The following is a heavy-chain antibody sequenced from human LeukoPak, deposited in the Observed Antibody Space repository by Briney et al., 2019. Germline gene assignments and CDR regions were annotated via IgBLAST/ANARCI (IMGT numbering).Heavy chain of an antibody. D-gene: IGHD5-18*01. J-gene: IGHJ5*02. Sequence: QAGGSLRLSCAASGFTFSSYWMHWVRQAPGKGLVWVSRINSDGSSTSYADSVKSRFTISRDNAKNTLYLQMNSLRAEDTAVYYCARDLLSGQLWSRNWFDPWGQGTLVTVSS. V-gene: IGHV3-74*01. CDR3: ARDLLSGQLWSRNWFDP. CDR2: INSDGSST. CDR1: GFTFSSYW.